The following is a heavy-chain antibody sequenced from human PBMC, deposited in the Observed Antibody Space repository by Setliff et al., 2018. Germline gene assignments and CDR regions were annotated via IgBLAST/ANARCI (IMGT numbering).Heavy chain of an antibody. Sequence: GGSLRLSCAASGFTFSGYSMNWVRQAPGKGLEWVSYISSSSSTIYYADSVKGRFTISRDNAKNSLYLQMNSLRAEDTAVYYCTKNPTIAAAVMYFDYWGQGTLVTVSS. CDR2: ISSSSSTI. V-gene: IGHV3-48*04. D-gene: IGHD6-13*01. J-gene: IGHJ4*02. CDR1: GFTFSGYS. CDR3: TKNPTIAAAVMYFDY.